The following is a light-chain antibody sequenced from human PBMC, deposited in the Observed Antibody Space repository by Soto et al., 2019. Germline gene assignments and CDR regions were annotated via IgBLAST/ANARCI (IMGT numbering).Light chain of an antibody. J-gene: IGLJ1*01. CDR1: SSNMGTNT. Sequence: QSVLTQPPSASGTPGQSVTISCSGGSSNMGTNTVSWYQHLPGTAPKLLIFRSYQRPSGVPDRFSASKSGTSASLAIGGLHSEDEADYCCAAWDDSLSGNVFGTGTKLTVL. V-gene: IGLV1-44*01. CDR3: AAWDDSLSGNV. CDR2: RSY.